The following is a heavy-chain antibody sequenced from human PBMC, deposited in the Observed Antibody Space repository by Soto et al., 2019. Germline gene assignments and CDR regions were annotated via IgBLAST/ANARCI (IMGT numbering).Heavy chain of an antibody. CDR2: ISYDGSNK. J-gene: IGHJ6*02. CDR3: ASTTISDYYYGMDV. D-gene: IGHD3-3*01. V-gene: IGHV3-30-3*01. CDR1: GFTFSSYA. Sequence: GGSLRLSCAASGFTFSSYAMHWVRQAPGKGLEWVAVISYDGSNKYYADSVKGRFTISRDNSKNTLYLQMNSLRAEDTAVYYCASTTISDYYYGMDVWGQGTTVTVSS.